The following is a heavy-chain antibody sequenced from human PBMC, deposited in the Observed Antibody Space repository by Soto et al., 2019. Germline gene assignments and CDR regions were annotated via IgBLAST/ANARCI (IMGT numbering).Heavy chain of an antibody. CDR2: IYYSGST. J-gene: IGHJ5*02. CDR3: ARSYGDYFNWFDP. CDR1: GGSISSSSYY. D-gene: IGHD4-17*01. V-gene: IGHV4-39*01. Sequence: SETLSLTCTVSGGSISSSSYYWGWIRQPPGKGLEWIGSIYYSGSTYYNPSLKSRVTISVDTSKNQFSLKLSSVTAADTAVYYCARSYGDYFNWFDPWGQGTLVTVSS.